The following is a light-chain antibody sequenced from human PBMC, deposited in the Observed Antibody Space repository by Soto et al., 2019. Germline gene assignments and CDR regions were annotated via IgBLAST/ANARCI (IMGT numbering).Light chain of an antibody. V-gene: IGKV3-20*01. CDR1: QSISSSY. CDR3: HLYGSSPAT. CDR2: GAS. Sequence: EIVLKQSPATLSVSPGERATLSCRASQSISSSYLAWYQQKPGQAPRLLIYGASSRATGIPDRFSGSGSGTDFTLTISRLEPEDFAVYYCHLYGSSPATFGQGTKADIK. J-gene: IGKJ1*01.